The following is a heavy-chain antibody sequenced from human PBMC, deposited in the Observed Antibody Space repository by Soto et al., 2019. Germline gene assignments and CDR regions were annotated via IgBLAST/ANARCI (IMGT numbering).Heavy chain of an antibody. Sequence: GGSLRLACASSGFTFSNAWINAVRQAPGKGLEWLGRAKSKTHGGTTDYAEPVKGRFVISRDDSNNMVYLKMNSLKASEPAIYYCARQGAAVPTVPLIWFDPWGQGTLVTVSS. CDR2: AKSKTHGGTT. V-gene: IGHV3-15*07. D-gene: IGHD6-13*01. CDR1: GFTFSNAW. CDR3: ARQGAAVPTVPLIWFDP. J-gene: IGHJ5*02.